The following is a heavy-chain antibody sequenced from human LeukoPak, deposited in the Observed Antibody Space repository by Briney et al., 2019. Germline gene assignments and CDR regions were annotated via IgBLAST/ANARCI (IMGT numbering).Heavy chain of an antibody. J-gene: IGHJ4*02. V-gene: IGHV1-18*01. CDR2: ISAYNGDT. D-gene: IGHD2-2*01. Sequence: ASVKVSCKASGYTFTSYGINWVRQAPGQGLEWMGWISAYNGDTNYAQKFQGRVTMTRDTSTSTVYMELSSLRSEDTAIYYCARGTEYQLPLLDYWGQGTLVTVSS. CDR3: ARGTEYQLPLLDY. CDR1: GYTFTSYG.